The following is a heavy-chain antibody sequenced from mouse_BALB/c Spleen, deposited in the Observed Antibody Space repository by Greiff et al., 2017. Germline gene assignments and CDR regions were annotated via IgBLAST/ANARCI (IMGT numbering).Heavy chain of an antibody. CDR2: ISSGGST. D-gene: IGHD2-1*01. V-gene: IGHV5-6-5*01. Sequence: EVKLVESGGGLVQPGGSRKLSCAASGFTFSSYAMSWVRQTPEKRLEWVASISSGGSTYYPDSVKGRFTISRDNARNILYLQMSSLRSEDTAMYYCARVYYGNPYYAMDYWGQGTSVTVSS. CDR1: GFTFSSYA. J-gene: IGHJ4*01. CDR3: ARVYYGNPYYAMDY.